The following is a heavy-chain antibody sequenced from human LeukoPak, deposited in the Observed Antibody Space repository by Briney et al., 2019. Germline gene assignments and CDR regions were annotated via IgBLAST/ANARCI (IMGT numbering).Heavy chain of an antibody. CDR2: ISNGSTYV. V-gene: IGHV3-21*01. CDR3: ARDVLTGDPSPDAFDI. CDR1: GFTFSSYS. Sequence: PGGSLRLSCAASGFTFSSYSMNWVRQAPGKGLEWVSSISNGSTYVYYADSVKGRFTITKDSAKNTLYLQMNGLRAEDTAVYYCARDVLTGDPSPDAFDIWGQGTMVTVSS. J-gene: IGHJ3*02. D-gene: IGHD7-27*01.